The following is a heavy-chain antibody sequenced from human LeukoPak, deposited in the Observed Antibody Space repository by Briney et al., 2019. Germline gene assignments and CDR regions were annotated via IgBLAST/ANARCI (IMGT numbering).Heavy chain of an antibody. D-gene: IGHD4-17*01. Sequence: PSETLSLTCTVSGGSISSHYWSWIRQPPGKGLEWIGYFYYSGSTNYNPSLKSRVTNSVDTSKNQFSLKLSSVTTADTAVYFCARVPYDDYAYYFDYWGQGTLVTVSS. J-gene: IGHJ4*02. CDR2: FYYSGST. CDR1: GGSISSHY. CDR3: ARVPYDDYAYYFDY. V-gene: IGHV4-59*11.